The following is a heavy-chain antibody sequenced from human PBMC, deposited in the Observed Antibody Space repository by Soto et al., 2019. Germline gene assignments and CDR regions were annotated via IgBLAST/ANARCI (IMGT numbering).Heavy chain of an antibody. Sequence: SETLSLTCTVSGGSISSSSYYWGWIRQPPGKGLEWIGSIYYSGSTYYNPSLKSRVTISVDTSKNQFSLKLSSVTAADTAVYYCASLLNCSGGSCYTWFDPWGQGTLVTVSS. CDR2: IYYSGST. D-gene: IGHD2-15*01. CDR3: ASLLNCSGGSCYTWFDP. CDR1: GGSISSSSYY. V-gene: IGHV4-39*01. J-gene: IGHJ5*02.